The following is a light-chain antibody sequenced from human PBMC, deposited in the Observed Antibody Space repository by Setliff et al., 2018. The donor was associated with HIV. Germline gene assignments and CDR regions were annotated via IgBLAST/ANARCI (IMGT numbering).Light chain of an antibody. CDR3: SSYTGSGTFV. CDR1: SNDVGGYNC. CDR2: DVS. J-gene: IGLJ1*01. V-gene: IGLV2-14*03. Sequence: ALTQPASVSGSPGQSITISCTGTSNDVGGYNCVAWYQEHPGKAPKLMIYDVSNRPSGVSNRFSGSKSGSTASLTISGLLAEDESDYYCSSYTGSGTFVFGGGTK.